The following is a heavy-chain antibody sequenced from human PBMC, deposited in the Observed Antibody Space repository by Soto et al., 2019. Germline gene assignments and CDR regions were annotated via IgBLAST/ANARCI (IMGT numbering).Heavy chain of an antibody. CDR1: ECAFTNYW. CDR3: ITVFAY. CDR2: IDGVGNGT. V-gene: IGHV3-74*01. J-gene: IGHJ4*02. Sequence: QRRSFAASECAFTNYWVHWARQLPGKGLVWVSRIDGVGNGTSYSDSVRGRFTISRDNAENTLYLQLNSLRAEETAVYYCITVFAYWGQGTRATVSS. D-gene: IGHD3-3*02.